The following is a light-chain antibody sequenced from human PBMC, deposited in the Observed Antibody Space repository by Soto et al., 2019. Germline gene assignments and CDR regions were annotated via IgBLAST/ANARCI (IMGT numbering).Light chain of an antibody. V-gene: IGKV3-15*01. J-gene: IGKJ4*01. CDR2: GAS. CDR1: QSILSN. Sequence: EIVMTQSAATLSVSPGERGTLSVMASQSILSNLAWYQQRPGQAPRLLIYGASSGATGIPARFRGSGSGTEFTLTISSLQSEDFAIYYCQQYNNWPLTFGGGTKVDIK. CDR3: QQYNNWPLT.